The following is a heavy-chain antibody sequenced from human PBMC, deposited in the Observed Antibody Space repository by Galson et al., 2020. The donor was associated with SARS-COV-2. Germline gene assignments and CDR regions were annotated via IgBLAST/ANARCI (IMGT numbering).Heavy chain of an antibody. CDR1: GGTFSSYA. D-gene: IGHD3-3*01. CDR3: SRDELAPDFWSGYGFDP. CDR2: IIPILGIA. J-gene: IGHJ5*02. Sequence: SVKVSCKASGGTFSSYAISWVRQAPGQGLEWMGGIIPILGIANYAQKFQGRVTITADKSTSTAYMELSSLRSEDTAVYYCSRDELAPDFWSGYGFDPWGQGTLVTVSS. V-gene: IGHV1-69*10.